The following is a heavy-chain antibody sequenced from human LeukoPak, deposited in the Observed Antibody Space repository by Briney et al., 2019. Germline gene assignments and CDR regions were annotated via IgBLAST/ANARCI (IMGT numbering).Heavy chain of an antibody. V-gene: IGHV3-49*03. CDR1: GFTFGDYA. Sequence: GGSLRLSCTVSGFTFGDYAMSWFRQAPGKGLEWVGFIRSKAYGGTAEYAASVKGRFTISRDNSKSIAYVQMNSLQTADTAVYYCARDQGGALWFGEFFDYWGQGTLVIVSS. D-gene: IGHD3-10*01. CDR3: ARDQGGALWFGEFFDY. J-gene: IGHJ4*02. CDR2: IRSKAYGGTA.